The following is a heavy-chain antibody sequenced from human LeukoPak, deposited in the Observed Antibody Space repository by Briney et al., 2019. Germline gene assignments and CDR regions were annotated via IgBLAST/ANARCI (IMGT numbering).Heavy chain of an antibody. CDR1: GGSISSGSYY. CDR2: IYTSGST. CDR3: ARDPDY. J-gene: IGHJ4*02. V-gene: IGHV4-61*02. Sequence: SETLSLTCTVSGGSISSGSYYWSWIRQPAGKGLEWIGRIYTSGSTSYNPSLKSRVTISVDTSKNQFSLKLSSVTAADTAVYYCARDPDYWGQGTLVTVSP.